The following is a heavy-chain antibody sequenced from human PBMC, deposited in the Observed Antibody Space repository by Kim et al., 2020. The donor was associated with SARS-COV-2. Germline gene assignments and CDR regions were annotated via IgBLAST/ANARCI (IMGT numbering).Heavy chain of an antibody. V-gene: IGHV4-39*01. D-gene: IGHD6-19*01. Sequence: PSLKGRVTISVDTSKNQFSLKLSSVTAADTAVYYCARGYSSGWYYRYFDYWGQGTLVTVSS. CDR3: ARGYSSGWYYRYFDY. J-gene: IGHJ4*02.